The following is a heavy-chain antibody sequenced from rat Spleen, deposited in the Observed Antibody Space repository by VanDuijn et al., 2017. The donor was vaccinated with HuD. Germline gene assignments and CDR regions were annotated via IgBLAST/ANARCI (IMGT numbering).Heavy chain of an antibody. J-gene: IGHJ4*01. CDR3: ARRSYSSHVMDA. CDR1: GFSLTSYH. V-gene: IGHV2-72*01. D-gene: IGHD1-2*01. Sequence: QVQLKESGPGLVQPSQTLSLTCTVSGFSLTSYHVSWVRQPPGKSLVWMGTIWAGGGTNYNSAVQSRLSISRDTSKSQVFLKMNSLQPEATGTYYCARRSYSSHVMDAWGQGAAVTVSS. CDR2: IWAGGGT.